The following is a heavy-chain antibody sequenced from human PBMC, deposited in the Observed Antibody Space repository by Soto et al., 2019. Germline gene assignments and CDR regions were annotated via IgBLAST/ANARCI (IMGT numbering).Heavy chain of an antibody. D-gene: IGHD4-4*01. CDR2: MYYSGSS. CDR1: GGSISSRTFW. CDR3: ARHPRDDYNYGGSGIFDY. Sequence: SETLSLTCSVSGGSISSRTFWWAWIRQPPGKGLEWIGDMYYSGSSCSSPSLKSRVTLSVDTSKNQLSLKLNSVTAADTAVYYCARHPRDDYNYGGSGIFDYWGQGTLVTVSS. J-gene: IGHJ4*02. V-gene: IGHV4-39*01.